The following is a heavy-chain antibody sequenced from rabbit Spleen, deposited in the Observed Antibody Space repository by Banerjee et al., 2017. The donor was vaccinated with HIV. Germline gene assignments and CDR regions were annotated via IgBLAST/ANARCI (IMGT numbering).Heavy chain of an antibody. D-gene: IGHD1-1*01. CDR1: GVSLNDKDV. J-gene: IGHJ3*01. CDR2: IYSGSSGDT. V-gene: IGHV1S45*01. CDR3: ARRGHSGVGYLAL. Sequence: EQLEESGGGLVKPEGSLTLTCKASGVSLNDKDVMCWVRQAPGKGLEWIACIYSGSSGDTYYASWAKGRFTISKTSSTTVTLQMTSLTVADTATYFCARRGHSGVGYLALWGQGTLVTVS.